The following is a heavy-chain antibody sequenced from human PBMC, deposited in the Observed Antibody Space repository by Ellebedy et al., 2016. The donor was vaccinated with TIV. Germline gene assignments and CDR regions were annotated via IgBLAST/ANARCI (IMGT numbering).Heavy chain of an antibody. Sequence: MPSETLSLPCVLPGDPASFFYWTWTRQPPGKGLEWIGYTDHSGNTKYNPSLKSRVIISLDTSKNQFALKLSSVIGAVTAVYYCASRGLGDCYGGSCYSSDYWGQGTLVTVSS. V-gene: IGHV4-59*02. CDR2: TDHSGNT. CDR3: ASRGLGDCYGGSCYSSDY. D-gene: IGHD4-23*01. J-gene: IGHJ4*02. CDR1: GDPASFFY.